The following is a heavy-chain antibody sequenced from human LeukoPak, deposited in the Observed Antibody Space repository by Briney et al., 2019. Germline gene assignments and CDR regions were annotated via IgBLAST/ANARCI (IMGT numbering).Heavy chain of an antibody. CDR2: IDHTGST. V-gene: IGHV4-34*01. Sequence: SETQSLTCAVDGASFSDYYCSWTRQPPGKGLEWIGEIDHTGSTKCNPSVRSRVTISVDTYKNQFSLDLSSVTAADTAVYYCATSSQLGSYNWFDPWGQGTLVTVS. J-gene: IGHJ5*02. CDR1: GASFSDYY. CDR3: ATSSQLGSYNWFDP. D-gene: IGHD6-6*01.